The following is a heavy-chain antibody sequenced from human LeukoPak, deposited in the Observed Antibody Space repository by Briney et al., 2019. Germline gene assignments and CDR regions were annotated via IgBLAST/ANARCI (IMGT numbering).Heavy chain of an antibody. CDR3: ARGGYSYGHDDFDI. CDR2: INPNSGGT. D-gene: IGHD5-18*01. V-gene: IGHV1-2*02. Sequence: ASVKVSCEASGYTFTGYYMHWVRQAPGQGLEWMGWINPNSGGTNYAQKFQGRVTMTRDTSISTAYMELSRLRSDDTAVYYCARGGYSYGHDDFDIWGQGTMVTVSS. J-gene: IGHJ3*02. CDR1: GYTFTGYY.